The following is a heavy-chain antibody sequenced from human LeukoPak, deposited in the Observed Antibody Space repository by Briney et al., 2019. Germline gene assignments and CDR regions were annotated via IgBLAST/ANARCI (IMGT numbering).Heavy chain of an antibody. J-gene: IGHJ4*02. CDR1: GGTFSSYA. Sequence: SVKVSCKASGGTFSSYAISWVRQAPGQGLEWMGRIIPILGIANYAQKFQGRVTITADKSTSTAYMELSSLRSEDTAVYYCATDSTTFRGGAPDYWGQGTLVTVSS. CDR3: ATDSTTFRGGAPDY. CDR2: IIPILGIA. V-gene: IGHV1-69*04. D-gene: IGHD1-26*01.